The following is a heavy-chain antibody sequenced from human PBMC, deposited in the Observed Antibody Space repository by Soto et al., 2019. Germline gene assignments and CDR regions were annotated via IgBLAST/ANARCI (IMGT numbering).Heavy chain of an antibody. CDR1: GYTFTSYG. D-gene: IGHD2-2*03. V-gene: IGHV1-18*01. CDR2: ISAYNGNT. Sequence: ASVKVSCKASGYTFTSYGISWVRQAPGQGLEWMGWISAYNGNTNYAQKLQGRVTMTTDTSTSTAYMELRSLRSDDTAVYYCARVGYCSSTSCYGPDPYYYYMDVWGKGTTVTVSS. CDR3: ARVGYCSSTSCYGPDPYYYYMDV. J-gene: IGHJ6*03.